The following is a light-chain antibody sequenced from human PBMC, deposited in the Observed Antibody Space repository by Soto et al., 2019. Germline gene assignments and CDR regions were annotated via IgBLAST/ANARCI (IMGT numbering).Light chain of an antibody. J-gene: IGLJ3*02. CDR1: SSNIGGTNY. Sequence: QSVLTQPPSASGTPGQKVFISCSGSSSNIGGTNYAYWYQQLPGAAPKLLMHSNNLRHSGVPERISGSKFGTAASLAISGLRSEDEAVYYCASWDDRLGAVMFGGGTKATVL. CDR2: SNN. CDR3: ASWDDRLGAVM. V-gene: IGLV1-47*02.